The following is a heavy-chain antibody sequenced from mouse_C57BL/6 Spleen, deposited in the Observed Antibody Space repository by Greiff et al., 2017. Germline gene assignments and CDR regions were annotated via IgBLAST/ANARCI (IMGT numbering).Heavy chain of an antibody. CDR2: INPNNGGT. Sequence: EVQLLQSGPELVKPGASVKMSCKASGYTFTDYNMHWVKQSHGKSLEWIGYINPNNGGTSSNQKFKGKATLSVNKSSITAYMVLRSLTSEDSAVYYWGYMITTDYWGQGTTLTVSS. V-gene: IGHV1-22*01. J-gene: IGHJ2*01. D-gene: IGHD2-4*01. CDR3: GYMITTDY. CDR1: GYTFTDYN.